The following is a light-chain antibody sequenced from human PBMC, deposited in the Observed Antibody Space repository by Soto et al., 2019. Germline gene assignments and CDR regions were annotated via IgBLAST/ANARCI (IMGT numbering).Light chain of an antibody. CDR1: SSDVGSYNF. Sequence: QSALTQPASVSGSPGQSITISCTGSSSDVGSYNFVSWHQQHPGKAPKLMIYEGSKRPSGFSNRFSGSQSGYTASLTISGLQAEDEADYYCCSYAGSSTWVFGGGTKLTVL. V-gene: IGLV2-23*01. CDR3: CSYAGSSTWV. J-gene: IGLJ3*02. CDR2: EGS.